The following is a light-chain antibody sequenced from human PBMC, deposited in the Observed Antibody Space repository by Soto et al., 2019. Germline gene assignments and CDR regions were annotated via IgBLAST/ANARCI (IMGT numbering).Light chain of an antibody. CDR2: EGS. Sequence: QSVLTQPASVSGSPGQSITISCTGTSSDVGSYNLVSWYQQHPGKAPKLMIYEGSKRPSGVSNRFSGSKSGNTASLTISGLQAEDAADYYCCSYAGSSTLYVFGTGTKVTVL. CDR3: CSYAGSSTLYV. CDR1: SSDVGSYNL. J-gene: IGLJ1*01. V-gene: IGLV2-23*01.